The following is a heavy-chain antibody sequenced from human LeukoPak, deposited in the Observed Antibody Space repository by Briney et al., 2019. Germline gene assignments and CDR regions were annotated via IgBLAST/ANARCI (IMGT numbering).Heavy chain of an antibody. CDR2: ISYDGTNK. CDR1: GFTFSSYG. CDR3: AKEGSLRDFDY. D-gene: IGHD3-10*01. J-gene: IGHJ4*02. V-gene: IGHV3-30*18. Sequence: KTGGSLRLSCAASGFTFSSYGMHWVRQAPGKGLEWVAVISYDGTNKYYADSVKGRFTISRDNSKNTLYPQMNSLRAEDTAVYYCAKEGSLRDFDYWGQGTLVTVSS.